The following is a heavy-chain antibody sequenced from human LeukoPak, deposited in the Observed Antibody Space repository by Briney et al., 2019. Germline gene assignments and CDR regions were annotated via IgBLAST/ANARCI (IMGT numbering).Heavy chain of an antibody. CDR2: ISAYNGNT. CDR3: ARDLVDCTNAVCPLDDY. J-gene: IGHJ4*02. D-gene: IGHD2-8*01. Sequence: GGSLRLSCAASGFTFTNYGLSWVRQAPGQGLEWMGWISAYNGNTNYAQKLQGRVTMTTDTSTSTAYMEVRSLRSDDTAVYYCARDLVDCTNAVCPLDDYWGQGTLVTVSS. CDR1: GFTFTNYG. V-gene: IGHV1-18*01.